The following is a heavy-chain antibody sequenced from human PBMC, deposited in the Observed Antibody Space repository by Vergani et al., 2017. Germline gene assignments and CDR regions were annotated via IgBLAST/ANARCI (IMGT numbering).Heavy chain of an antibody. CDR1: GGSLRGYF. CDR2: ITAIGSA. J-gene: IGHJ4*02. Sequence: VHLQQRGAGVLKPSETLSLTCGVIGGSLRGYFWSWIRQSPGRGLEWIGEITAIGSAKYSPSASSRVTISVDTSRGEFTLTVTSVTAADTGLYFCSSRRPRLNVGSKSNAGTFDSWGQGTLVTVSS. CDR3: SSRRPRLNVGSKSNAGTFDS. V-gene: IGHV4-34*02. D-gene: IGHD1-26*01.